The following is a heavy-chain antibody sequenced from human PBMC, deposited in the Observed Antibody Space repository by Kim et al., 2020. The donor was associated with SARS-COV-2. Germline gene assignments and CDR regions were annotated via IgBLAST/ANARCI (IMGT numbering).Heavy chain of an antibody. J-gene: IGHJ4*02. Sequence: QTFPGRVTLTADKSTSTAYMELSSLRSEDTAVYYCARGNAAVAGTIPFDYWGQGTLVTVSS. V-gene: IGHV1-69*04. CDR3: ARGNAAVAGTIPFDY. D-gene: IGHD6-19*01.